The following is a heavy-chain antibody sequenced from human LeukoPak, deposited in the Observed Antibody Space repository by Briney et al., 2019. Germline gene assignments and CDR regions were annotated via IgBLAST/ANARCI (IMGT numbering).Heavy chain of an antibody. CDR2: INAGNGNT. V-gene: IGHV1-3*01. Sequence: ASVKVSCKASGYTFTGYAMHWVRQAPGQRLEWMGWINAGNGNTKYSQKFQGRVTITRDTSASTAYMELSSLRSEDTAVYYCARGYSSGFVYFDYWGQGTLVTVSS. CDR1: GYTFTGYA. CDR3: ARGYSSGFVYFDY. J-gene: IGHJ4*02. D-gene: IGHD6-19*01.